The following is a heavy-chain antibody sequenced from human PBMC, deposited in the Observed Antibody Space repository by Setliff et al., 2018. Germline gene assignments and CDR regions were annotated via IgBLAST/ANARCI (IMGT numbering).Heavy chain of an antibody. D-gene: IGHD3-22*01. J-gene: IGHJ4*02. CDR2: IDPSGDT. CDR1: GGSISSGSHY. Sequence: SETLSLTCTVSGGSISSGSHYWTWIRQTTGKRLEWIGHIDPSGDTNYSPSLKSRVTISRDTSKNQLSLELTSVTAADTAVYYCARERSYYYDSSGFYYEGRHFDYWGQGTLVTVSS. CDR3: ARERSYYYDSSGFYYEGRHFDY. V-gene: IGHV4-61*09.